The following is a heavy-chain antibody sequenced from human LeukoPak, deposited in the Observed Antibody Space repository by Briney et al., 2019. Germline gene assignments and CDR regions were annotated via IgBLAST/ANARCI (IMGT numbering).Heavy chain of an antibody. CDR2: IYYRGST. CDR3: ARAVAGSFDFDY. J-gene: IGHJ4*02. Sequence: PSETLCLTCTVSGGSISSYYWSWIRQPPGKGLEWIGYIYYRGSTNYNPSLKSRVTISVDTSKNQFSLKLSSVTAADTAVYYCARAVAGSFDFDYWGQGNLVTVSS. V-gene: IGHV4-59*01. D-gene: IGHD6-19*01. CDR1: GGSISSYY.